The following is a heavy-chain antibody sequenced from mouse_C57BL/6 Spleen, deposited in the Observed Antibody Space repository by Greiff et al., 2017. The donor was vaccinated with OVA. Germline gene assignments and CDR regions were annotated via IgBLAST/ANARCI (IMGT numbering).Heavy chain of an antibody. Sequence: VKVVESGAELAKPGASVKLSCKASGYTFTSYWMHWVQQRPGQGLEWIGYINPSSGYSKYNQKFKDKATLTVDKSSSTAYMQLVSLTYYDSAVNYCAIGSTVVNFDYWGKGTTLT. D-gene: IGHD1-1*01. J-gene: IGHJ2*01. CDR1: GYTFTSYW. CDR2: INPSSGYS. V-gene: IGHV1-7*01. CDR3: AIGSTVVNFDY.